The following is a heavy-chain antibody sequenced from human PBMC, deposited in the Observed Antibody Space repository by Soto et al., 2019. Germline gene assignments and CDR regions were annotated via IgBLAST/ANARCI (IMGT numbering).Heavy chain of an antibody. Sequence: ASVKVSCKVSGYTLTELSMHWVRQAPGKGLEWMGGFDPEDGETIYAQKFQGRVTMTEDTSTDTAYMELSSLISEDTAVYYCATAEGSYYDSSGYYAFGYWGQGTLVTVSS. D-gene: IGHD3-22*01. J-gene: IGHJ4*02. CDR2: FDPEDGET. V-gene: IGHV1-24*01. CDR3: ATAEGSYYDSSGYYAFGY. CDR1: GYTLTELS.